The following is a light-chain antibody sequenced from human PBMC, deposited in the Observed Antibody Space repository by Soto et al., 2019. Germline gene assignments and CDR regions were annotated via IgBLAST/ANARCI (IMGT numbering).Light chain of an antibody. Sequence: QSVVTEPRCVSGEPAQTVTSVRTWGSSSIGAVFDVHWYQQLPGTAPKLVLYSNTARPSGVPDRFSGSRSGSSASLAITGLQAEDEADYYCQSYDSGVAGSVFGTGPKVTVL. CDR1: SSSIGAVFD. V-gene: IGLV1-40*02. J-gene: IGLJ1*01. CDR2: SNT. CDR3: QSYDSGVAGSV.